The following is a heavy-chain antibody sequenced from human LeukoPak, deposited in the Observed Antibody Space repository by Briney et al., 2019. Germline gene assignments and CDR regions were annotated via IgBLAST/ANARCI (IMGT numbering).Heavy chain of an antibody. D-gene: IGHD3-9*01. CDR1: GYTFTGYY. Sequence: ASVKVSCKASGYTFTGYYMHWVRQAPGQGLEWMGRINPNSGGTNYAQKFQGRVTMTRDTSISTAYMELSRLRSDDTAVYYCARQKGTYYDIFTGNHPGYWGQGTLVTVSS. J-gene: IGHJ4*02. CDR2: INPNSGGT. CDR3: ARQKGTYYDIFTGNHPGY. V-gene: IGHV1-2*06.